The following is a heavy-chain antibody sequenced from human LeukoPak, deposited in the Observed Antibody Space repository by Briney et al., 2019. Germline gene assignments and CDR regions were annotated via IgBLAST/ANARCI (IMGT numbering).Heavy chain of an antibody. CDR3: AKAPPGTAHYYFDS. CDR2: IGGGGGSP. J-gene: IGHJ4*02. Sequence: PGGSLRLSCAASGFTFSDYAMNWVRQAPGKGLEWVSAIGGGGGSPYYADSVKGRSTISRDNSRNTLYLQMDGLRAEDAAVYYCAKAPPGTAHYYFDSWGQGTLVTVSS. D-gene: IGHD3-10*01. V-gene: IGHV3-23*01. CDR1: GFTFSDYA.